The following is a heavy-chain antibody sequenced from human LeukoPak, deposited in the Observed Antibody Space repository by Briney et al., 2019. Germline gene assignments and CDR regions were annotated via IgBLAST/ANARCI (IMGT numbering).Heavy chain of an antibody. J-gene: IGHJ5*02. CDR2: ISSSGSTI. CDR3: ARLPGFCSSTSCYSGIDWFDP. Sequence: GGSLRLSCAASGFTFSSCWMSWVRQAPGKGLEWVSYISSSGSTIYYADSVKGRFTISRDNAKNSLYLQMNSLRAEDTAVYYCARLPGFCSSTSCYSGIDWFDPWGQGTLVTVSS. D-gene: IGHD2-2*01. V-gene: IGHV3-48*04. CDR1: GFTFSSCW.